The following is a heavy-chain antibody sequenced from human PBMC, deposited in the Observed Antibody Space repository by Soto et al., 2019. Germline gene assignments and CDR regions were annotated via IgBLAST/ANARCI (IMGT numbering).Heavy chain of an antibody. Sequence: QLQLQESGPGLVKASEPLSLTCSVSGGSISCSSFHWGWMRQPPGKGLEWIGSIYFSGSTYYRPSDKRRVTLSVDTSKNQFSLKLSSVTAADTAVYYCARRERAAGTHWWFDPWGQGTLATVSS. CDR3: ARRERAAGTHWWFDP. J-gene: IGHJ5*02. CDR1: GGSISCSSFH. D-gene: IGHD6-13*01. V-gene: IGHV4-39*01. CDR2: IYFSGST.